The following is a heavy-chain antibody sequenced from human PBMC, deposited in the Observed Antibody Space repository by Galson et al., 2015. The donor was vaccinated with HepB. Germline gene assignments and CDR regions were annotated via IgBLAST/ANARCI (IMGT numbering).Heavy chain of an antibody. V-gene: IGHV3-30*18. J-gene: IGHJ6*03. CDR3: AKDQADIVVVPAAASYYYYYMDV. CDR2: ISYDGSNK. Sequence: SLRLSCAASGFTFSSSGMHWVRQAPGKGLEWVAVISYDGSNKYYADYVKGRFTISRDNSKNTLSLHMNSLRAEDTAVYYCAKDQADIVVVPAAASYYYYYMDVWGKGTTVTVSS. D-gene: IGHD2-2*01. CDR1: GFTFSSSG.